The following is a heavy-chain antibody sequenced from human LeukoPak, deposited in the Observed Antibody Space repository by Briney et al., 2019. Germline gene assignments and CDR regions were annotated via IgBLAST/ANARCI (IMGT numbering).Heavy chain of an antibody. Sequence: GGSLRLSCAASGFTFSSYGMHWVRQAPGKGLEWVAVISYDGSNKYYADSVKGRFTISRDNSKNTLYLQMNSLRAEDTAVYYCAKDLRMWDSGYDYDYWGQGTLVTVSS. J-gene: IGHJ4*02. CDR2: ISYDGSNK. CDR1: GFTFSSYG. D-gene: IGHD5-12*01. V-gene: IGHV3-30*18. CDR3: AKDLRMWDSGYDYDY.